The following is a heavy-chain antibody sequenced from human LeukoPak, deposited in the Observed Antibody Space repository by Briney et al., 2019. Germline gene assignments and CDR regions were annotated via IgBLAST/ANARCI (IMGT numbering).Heavy chain of an antibody. V-gene: IGHV1-69*04. J-gene: IGHJ6*02. D-gene: IGHD6-13*01. Sequence: SSVKVSCKASGGTFSSYAISWVRQAPGQGLEWMGRIIPILGIANYAQKFQGRVTITADKSTSTAYMELSSLRSEDTAVYYCASGYDPYSSSWPRTVVYYYYGMDVWGQGTTVTVSS. CDR3: ASGYDPYSSSWPRTVVYYYYGMDV. CDR1: GGTFSSYA. CDR2: IIPILGIA.